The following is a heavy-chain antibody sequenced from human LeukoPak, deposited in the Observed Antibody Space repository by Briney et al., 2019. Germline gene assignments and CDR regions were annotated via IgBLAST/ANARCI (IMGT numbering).Heavy chain of an antibody. D-gene: IGHD3-10*01. V-gene: IGHV4-59*01. Sequence: SETLSLTCTVSGASISSYYWSWIRQPPGKGLEWIGHIFYTGSSNYNPSLKSRVTISLDRSKNQFSLRLTSVTAADTAAYYCARAGAWQIDPWGQGTLVTVSS. J-gene: IGHJ5*02. CDR2: IFYTGSS. CDR3: ARAGAWQIDP. CDR1: GASISSYY.